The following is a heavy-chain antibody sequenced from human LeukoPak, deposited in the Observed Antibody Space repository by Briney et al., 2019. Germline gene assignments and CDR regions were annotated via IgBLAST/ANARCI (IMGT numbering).Heavy chain of an antibody. V-gene: IGHV3-49*03. D-gene: IGHD1-1*01. Sequence: SGGSLRLSCTASGFTFGDYAMGWFRQAPGKGLEWVGFIRSKAYGETADYAASVKGRFTISRDDSKAIAYLQMNSLKTEDTAVYHCTRDRGAYNLYDYWGQGTLVTVSS. J-gene: IGHJ4*02. CDR1: GFTFGDYA. CDR3: TRDRGAYNLYDY. CDR2: IRSKAYGETA.